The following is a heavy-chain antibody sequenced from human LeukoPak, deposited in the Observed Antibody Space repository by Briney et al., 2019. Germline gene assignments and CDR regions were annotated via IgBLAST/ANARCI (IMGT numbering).Heavy chain of an antibody. Sequence: SGGSLRLSCAASGFTFSSYSMNWVRQAPGKGLEWVSSISSSSSYIYYADSVKGRFTISRDNAKNSLYLQMNSLRAEDTAVYYCARDQTQTDGGYSYGFDPWGQGTLVTVSS. D-gene: IGHD5-18*01. V-gene: IGHV3-21*01. CDR3: ARDQTQTDGGYSYGFDP. CDR2: ISSSSSYI. J-gene: IGHJ5*02. CDR1: GFTFSSYS.